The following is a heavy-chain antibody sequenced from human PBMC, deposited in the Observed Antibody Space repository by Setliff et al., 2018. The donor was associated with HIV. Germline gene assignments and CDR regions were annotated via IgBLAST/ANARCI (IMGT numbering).Heavy chain of an antibody. D-gene: IGHD2-2*02. CDR2: IYPGDSDT. J-gene: IGHJ3*02. Sequence: GESLKISCQGSGYSFTSYWIGWVRQMPGKGLEWMGIIYPGDSDTRYSPSFQGQVTISADKSISTAYLQWSSLEASDTAMYYCARRETPAGCGTTNCYIYAFDIWGQGTMVTVSS. CDR1: GYSFTSYW. CDR3: ARRETPAGCGTTNCYIYAFDI. V-gene: IGHV5-51*01.